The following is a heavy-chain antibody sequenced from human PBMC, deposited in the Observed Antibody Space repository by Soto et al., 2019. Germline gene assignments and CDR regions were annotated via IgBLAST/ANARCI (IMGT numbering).Heavy chain of an antibody. CDR2: IYYSGST. CDR3: AREGIDWLSRPTHFDY. CDR1: GGSVSSGSYY. Sequence: SETLSLTCTVSGGSVSSGSYYWSWIRQPPGKGLEWIGYIYYSGSTNYNPSLKSRVTISVDTSKNQFSLKLSSVTAADTAVYYCAREGIDWLSRPTHFDYWGQGTLVTVSS. V-gene: IGHV4-61*01. J-gene: IGHJ4*02. D-gene: IGHD3-9*01.